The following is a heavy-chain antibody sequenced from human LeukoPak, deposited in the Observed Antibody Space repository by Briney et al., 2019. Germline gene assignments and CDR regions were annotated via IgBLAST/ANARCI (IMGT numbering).Heavy chain of an antibody. CDR2: FDPEDGET. Sequence: ASVKVSCKVSGYTLTELSMHWVRQAPGKGLDWMGGFDPEDGETIYAQKFQGRVTMTEDTSTDTAYMELSSLRSEDTAVYYCATSRLYGSGRKYGMDVWGQGTTVTVSS. CDR3: ATSRLYGSGRKYGMDV. D-gene: IGHD3-10*01. CDR1: GYTLTELS. V-gene: IGHV1-24*01. J-gene: IGHJ6*02.